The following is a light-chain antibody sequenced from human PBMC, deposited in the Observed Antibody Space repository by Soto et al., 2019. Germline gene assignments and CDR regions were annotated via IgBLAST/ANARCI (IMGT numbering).Light chain of an antibody. CDR2: GAS. CDR1: RNISSW. V-gene: IGKV1-12*01. Sequence: DIQMTQSPSYVSASVGDRVTVTCRASRNISSWLAWYQVRPGKAPNLLIYGASTLQNGAPSRFSGSGSGTDFTLTVINLRPEDFATYYCQQGHSFPFTFGPGTKVDI. CDR3: QQGHSFPFT. J-gene: IGKJ3*01.